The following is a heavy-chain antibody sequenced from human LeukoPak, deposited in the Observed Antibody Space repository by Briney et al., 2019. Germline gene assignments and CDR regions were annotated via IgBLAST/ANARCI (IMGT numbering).Heavy chain of an antibody. Sequence: GRSLRLSCAASGFTFNNYAMSWVRQAPGKGLEWVSAISGRDAGTYYADSVKGRFTNSRDNSKNTLYLQMNSLRAEDAAVYYCAKAPLGRCTGVICYYFDYWGQGTLVTVSS. CDR2: ISGRDAGT. CDR3: AKAPLGRCTGVICYYFDY. CDR1: GFTFNNYA. V-gene: IGHV3-23*01. D-gene: IGHD2-15*01. J-gene: IGHJ4*02.